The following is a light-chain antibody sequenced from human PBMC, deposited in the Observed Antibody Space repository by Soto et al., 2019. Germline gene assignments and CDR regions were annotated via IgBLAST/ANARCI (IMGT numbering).Light chain of an antibody. CDR3: LLLYSGGKV. V-gene: IGLV7-46*01. J-gene: IGLJ3*02. CDR2: DTS. Sequence: QAVVTQEPSLTVSPGGTVTLTCGSSTGAVTSGHYPYWFQQKPGQAPRALIYDTSNKYSCTPARFSGSLLEGKAALTLSGAQTEDEADYYCLLLYSGGKVFGGGTKLTVL. CDR1: TGAVTSGHY.